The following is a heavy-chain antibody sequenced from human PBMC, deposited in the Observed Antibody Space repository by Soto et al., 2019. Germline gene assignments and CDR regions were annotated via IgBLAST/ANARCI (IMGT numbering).Heavy chain of an antibody. CDR1: GYTFTSYD. V-gene: IGHV1-8*01. CDR3: AREKTSYGMDV. Sequence: QVQLVQSGAEVKKPRSSVKVSCKASGYTFTSYDINWVRQATGQGLEWMGWMNPNSGNTGYAQKVQGRVTMTRNTSIRTAYTELSSLRSEHTAVYYCAREKTSYGMDVWGQGNTVTVSS. CDR2: MNPNSGNT. J-gene: IGHJ6*02.